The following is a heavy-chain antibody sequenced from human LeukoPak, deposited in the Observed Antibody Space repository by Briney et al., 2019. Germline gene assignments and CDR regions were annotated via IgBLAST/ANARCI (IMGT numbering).Heavy chain of an antibody. CDR2: IYYSGST. D-gene: IGHD3-22*01. V-gene: IGHV4-59*01. Sequence: PSETLSLTCTVSGGSISSYYWSWIRQPPGKGLEWIGYIYYSGSTNYNPSLKSRVTISVDTSKNQFSLKLSSVTAADTAVYYCAGILDYYDSSGYIDYWGQGTLVTVSS. J-gene: IGHJ4*02. CDR3: AGILDYYDSSGYIDY. CDR1: GGSISSYY.